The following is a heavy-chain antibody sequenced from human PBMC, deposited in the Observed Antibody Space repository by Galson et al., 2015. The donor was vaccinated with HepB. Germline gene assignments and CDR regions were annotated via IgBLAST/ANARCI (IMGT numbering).Heavy chain of an antibody. D-gene: IGHD5-12*01. V-gene: IGHV3-23*01. J-gene: IGHJ4*02. CDR2: ISESGGST. CDR3: AKQVATRWGGLDY. CDR1: GFTFSSYA. Sequence: SLRLSCAVSGFTFSSYAMRWVRQAPGKGLEWVSAISESGGSTYYADSVKGRSTISRDNSKNTLYLQMNSLRAEDTAVYYCAKQVATRWGGLDYWGQGTLVTVSS.